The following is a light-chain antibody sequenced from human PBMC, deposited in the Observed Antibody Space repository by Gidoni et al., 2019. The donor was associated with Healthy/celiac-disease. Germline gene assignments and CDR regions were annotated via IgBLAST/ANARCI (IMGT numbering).Light chain of an antibody. CDR3: MQVLQTPFT. J-gene: IGKJ4*01. CDR2: LGS. V-gene: IGKV2-28*01. Sequence: IVMTQSPLSLPVIPGEPASISCRSSQNLLHSNGYNYLDWYLQKPGQSPQLLIYLGSNRASGVPDRFSGSGSGTDFTLKISRVEAEDVGVYYCMQVLQTPFTFXGXTKVEIK. CDR1: QNLLHSNGYNY.